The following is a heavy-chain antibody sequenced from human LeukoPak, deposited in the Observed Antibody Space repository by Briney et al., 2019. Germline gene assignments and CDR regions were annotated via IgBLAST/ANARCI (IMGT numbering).Heavy chain of an antibody. J-gene: IGHJ6*02. CDR2: ISWNSGSI. V-gene: IGHV3-9*01. CDR3: ARSSWYPRYYYYYGMDV. Sequence: PGRSLRLPCAASGFTFDDYAMHWVRQAPGKGLEWVSGISWNSGSIGYADSVKGRFTISRDNAKNSLYLQMNSLRAEDTALYYCARSSWYPRYYYYYGMDVWGQGTTVTVSS. CDR1: GFTFDDYA. D-gene: IGHD6-13*01.